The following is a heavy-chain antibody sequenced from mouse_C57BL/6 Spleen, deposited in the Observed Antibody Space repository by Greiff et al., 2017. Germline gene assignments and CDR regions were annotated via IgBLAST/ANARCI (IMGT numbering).Heavy chain of an antibody. CDR2: INPGSGGT. CDR3: ARGFTTVVATDWYFDV. Sequence: QVQLKQSGAELVRPGTSVQVSCKASGYAFTNYLIEWVKQRPGQGLEWIGVINPGSGGTNYNEQFKGKATLTADKSSSTAYLQLSSLTSEDSAVYFCARGFTTVVATDWYFDVWGTGTTVTVSS. J-gene: IGHJ1*03. CDR1: GYAFTNYL. V-gene: IGHV1-54*01. D-gene: IGHD1-1*01.